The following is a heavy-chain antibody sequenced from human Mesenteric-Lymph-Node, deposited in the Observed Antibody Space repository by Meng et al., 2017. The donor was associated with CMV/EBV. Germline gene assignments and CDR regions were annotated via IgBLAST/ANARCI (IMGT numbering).Heavy chain of an antibody. CDR1: GYTFTSYD. Sequence: ASVKVSCKASGYTFTSYDFNWVRQAPGQGLEWMGWISSYNGDAKYAQNFQGRVTLTPDTSTRTAYMEVRSLRSDDTAMYFCARGGDDDELDYWGQGTLVTVSS. CDR2: ISSYNGDA. CDR3: ARGGDDDELDY. V-gene: IGHV1-18*01. J-gene: IGHJ4*02. D-gene: IGHD5-24*01.